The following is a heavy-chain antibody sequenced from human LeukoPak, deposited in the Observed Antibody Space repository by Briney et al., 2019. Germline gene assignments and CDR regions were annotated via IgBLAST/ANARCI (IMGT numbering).Heavy chain of an antibody. CDR3: ARYRYCSSTSCYTYADDAFDI. V-gene: IGHV1-69*05. CDR1: GGTFSSYA. CDR2: IIPIFGTA. J-gene: IGHJ3*02. Sequence: SVKVSCKASGGTFSSYAISWVRQAPGQGLEWMGGIIPIFGTANYAQKFQGRVTITTDESTSTAYMELSSLRSEDTAVYYCARYRYCSSTSCYTYADDAFDIWGQGTMVTVSS. D-gene: IGHD2-2*02.